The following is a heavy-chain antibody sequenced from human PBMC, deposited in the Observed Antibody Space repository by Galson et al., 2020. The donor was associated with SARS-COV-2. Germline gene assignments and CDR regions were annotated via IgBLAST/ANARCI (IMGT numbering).Heavy chain of an antibody. CDR1: GYSISSGYY. Sequence: SQTLSLTCTVSGYSISSGYYWGWIRQPPGKGLEWIGRIYHSGSTYYNPALKSRVTISVDTSKNQFSLKLSSVTAADTAMYYCARFLPAATPFDHWGQGTLVTVSS. CDR3: ARFLPAATPFDH. J-gene: IGHJ4*02. CDR2: IYHSGST. D-gene: IGHD2-2*01. V-gene: IGHV4-38-2*02.